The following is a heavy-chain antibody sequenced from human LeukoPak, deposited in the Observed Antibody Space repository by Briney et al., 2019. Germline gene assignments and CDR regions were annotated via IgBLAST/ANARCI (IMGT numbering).Heavy chain of an antibody. Sequence: GRSLRLSCAASGFTFSTYAMHWVRPGPGKGLEWVAVISYDGSNEYYADSVKGRFTISRDNSKNTLYLQMSSLSAEDTAVYYCARTTTPHYYGSGSYALGYWGQGTLVTVPS. J-gene: IGHJ4*02. CDR1: GFTFSTYA. D-gene: IGHD3-10*01. CDR2: ISYDGSNE. CDR3: ARTTTPHYYGSGSYALGY. V-gene: IGHV3-30-3*01.